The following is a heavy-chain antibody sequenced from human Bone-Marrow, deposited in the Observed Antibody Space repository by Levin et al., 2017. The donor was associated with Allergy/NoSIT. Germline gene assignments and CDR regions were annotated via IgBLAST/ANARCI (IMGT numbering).Heavy chain of an antibody. J-gene: IGHJ5*02. V-gene: IGHV3-23*01. CDR2: ISGSGHHT. CDR1: GFTFSNYA. CDR3: AKGEERTGFYTTYFNP. Sequence: GGSLRLSCAASGFTFSNYAMSWVRQAPGKGLEWVSTISGSGHHTYYADSVKGRFTISRDSSKNALSLQMNSLRAEDTALYYCAKGEERTGFYTTYFNPWGQGTRVIVSS. D-gene: IGHD3/OR15-3a*01.